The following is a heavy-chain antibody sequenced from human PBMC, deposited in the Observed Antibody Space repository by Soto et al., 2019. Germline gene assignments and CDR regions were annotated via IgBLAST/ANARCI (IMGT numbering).Heavy chain of an antibody. CDR3: ARVVPGAEAWFGP. CDR1: GYTFSDYG. D-gene: IGHD2-2*01. Sequence: ASVKVSCKTSGYTFSDYGITWVRQAPGQPLEWLGWISLYSDGTNYAQKFQGRVSMTADTSTTTAYMELRSLRSDDTAVYYCARVVPGAEAWFGPWGQGTLVTVSS. V-gene: IGHV1-18*01. CDR2: ISLYSDGT. J-gene: IGHJ5*02.